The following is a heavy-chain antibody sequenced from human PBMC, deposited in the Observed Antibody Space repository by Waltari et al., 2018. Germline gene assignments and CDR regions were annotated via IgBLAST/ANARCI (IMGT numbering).Heavy chain of an antibody. CDR1: GFTFDAYT. CDR2: ISWDGGST. V-gene: IGHV3-43*01. D-gene: IGHD3-16*01. Sequence: EVQLVESGGVVVQPGGSLRLSCAASGFTFDAYTMHWVRQAPGKGLEWVSLISWDGGSTYYADSVKCRFTISRDNSKNSLYLQMNSLRTEDTALYYCAKESVGGCLDYWGQGTLVTVSS. J-gene: IGHJ4*02. CDR3: AKESVGGCLDY.